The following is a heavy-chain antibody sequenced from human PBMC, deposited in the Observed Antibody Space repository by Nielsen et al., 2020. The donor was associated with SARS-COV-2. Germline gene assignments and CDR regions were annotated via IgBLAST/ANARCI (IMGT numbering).Heavy chain of an antibody. V-gene: IGHV3-21*01. CDR3: AKGEEWLTSAPFDI. J-gene: IGHJ3*02. D-gene: IGHD3-3*01. Sequence: GESLKISCAASGFTFSSYSMNWVRQAPGKGLEWVSSISSSSSYIYYADSVKGRFTIPRDNSKNTLYLQMNSLRAEDTAVYYCAKGEEWLTSAPFDIWGQGTMVTVSS. CDR1: GFTFSSYS. CDR2: ISSSSSYI.